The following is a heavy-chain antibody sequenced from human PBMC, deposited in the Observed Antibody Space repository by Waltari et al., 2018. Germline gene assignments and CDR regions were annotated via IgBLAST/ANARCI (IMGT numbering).Heavy chain of an antibody. V-gene: IGHV4-61*09. CDR3: ARGGYYYGSGSSP. Sequence: QVQLQESGPGLVKPSQTLSLTCTVYGGSISSGSYYWSWIRQPAGTGLEWIGYIYTSGSTNYNPALNSRVTISVDTSKNQFSLKLSSVTAADTAVYYCARGGYYYGSGSSPWGQGTLVTVSS. CDR2: IYTSGST. J-gene: IGHJ5*02. D-gene: IGHD3-10*01. CDR1: GGSISSGSYY.